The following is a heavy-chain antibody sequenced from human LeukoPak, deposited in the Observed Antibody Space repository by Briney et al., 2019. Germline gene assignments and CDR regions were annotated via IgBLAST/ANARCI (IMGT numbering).Heavy chain of an antibody. CDR1: GYTFTGYY. CDR3: ARAQRVRIAAAGPFDY. CDR2: INPNSGGT. J-gene: IGHJ4*02. V-gene: IGHV1-2*02. D-gene: IGHD6-13*01. Sequence: ASVTVSCKASGYTFTGYYMHWVRQAPGQGLEWMGWINPNSGGTNYAQKFQGRVTMTRDTSISTAYMELSRLRSDDTAVYYCARAQRVRIAAAGPFDYWGQGTLVTVSS.